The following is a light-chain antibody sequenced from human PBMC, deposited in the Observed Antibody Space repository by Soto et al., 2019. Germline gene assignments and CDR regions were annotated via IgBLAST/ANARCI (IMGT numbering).Light chain of an antibody. Sequence: DIRLTQSPAFLSASVGDGVTITCRASQGINNYLTWYQQKPGRAPKLLIYKASTLKSGVPSRFSGSGSGTEFTLTISRLEPEDFAVYYCRQYGSSPITFGQGTRLEI. CDR3: RQYGSSPIT. V-gene: IGKV1-9*01. J-gene: IGKJ5*01. CDR1: QGINNY. CDR2: KAS.